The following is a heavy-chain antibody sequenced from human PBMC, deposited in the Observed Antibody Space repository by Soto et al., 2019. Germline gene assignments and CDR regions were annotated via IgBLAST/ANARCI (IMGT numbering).Heavy chain of an antibody. CDR2: ISGSSDTI. CDR1: GFIFSTYA. J-gene: IGHJ3*02. D-gene: IGHD1-26*01. V-gene: IGHV3-23*01. Sequence: PGGSQRVSSAPSGFIFSTYAMSWVRQAPGKGLEWASHISGSSDTIFYAESVKGRFTISRDNSKNTLYLEMNSLRVEDTALYYCARDSGPSPVDAFDIWGQVTMVTVSS. CDR3: ARDSGPSPVDAFDI.